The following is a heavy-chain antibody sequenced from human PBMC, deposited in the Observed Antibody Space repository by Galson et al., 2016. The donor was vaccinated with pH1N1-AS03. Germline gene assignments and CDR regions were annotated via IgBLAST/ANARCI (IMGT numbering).Heavy chain of an antibody. Sequence: SLRLSCAASGFIFSSDWMHWVRQVPGKGLVWVSRITSDGSSISYADAVKGRFTTSRDNAKNTLYLQMNRLRAEDTAVYYCARGILGDAVGLDSWGQGTLVTVSS. J-gene: IGHJ4*02. CDR3: ARGILGDAVGLDS. V-gene: IGHV3-74*01. CDR2: ITSDGSSI. CDR1: GFIFSSDW. D-gene: IGHD3-16*01.